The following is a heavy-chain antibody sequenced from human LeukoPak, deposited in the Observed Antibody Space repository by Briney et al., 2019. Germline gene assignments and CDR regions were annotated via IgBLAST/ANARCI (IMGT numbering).Heavy chain of an antibody. CDR3: ARGKPTIFGVVIIRGPFDY. CDR2: IFRSGHT. V-gene: IGHV4-59*12. CDR1: GGSISVFY. Sequence: SETLSLTCTVSGGSISVFYWSWLRQPPGKGLEWIGYIFRSGHTSYNPSLKSRVTISVDTSKNQFSLKLSSVTAADTAVYYCARGKPTIFGVVIIRGPFDYWGQGTLVTVSS. D-gene: IGHD3-3*01. J-gene: IGHJ4*02.